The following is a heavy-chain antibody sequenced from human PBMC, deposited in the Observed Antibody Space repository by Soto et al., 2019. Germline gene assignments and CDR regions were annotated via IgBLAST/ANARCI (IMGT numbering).Heavy chain of an antibody. CDR3: AREMPSNAFDI. D-gene: IGHD2-2*01. Sequence: SPTGTVSGRSISSYYWSWIRQPPGKGLEWIGYIYYSGSTNYNPSLKSRVTISVDTSKNQFSLKLSSVTAADTAVYYCAREMPSNAFDIWGQGTMVTVSS. CDR1: GRSISSYY. CDR2: IYYSGST. J-gene: IGHJ3*02. V-gene: IGHV4-59*01.